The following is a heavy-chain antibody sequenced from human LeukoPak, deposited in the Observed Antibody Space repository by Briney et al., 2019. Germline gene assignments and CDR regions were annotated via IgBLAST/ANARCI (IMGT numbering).Heavy chain of an antibody. D-gene: IGHD3-10*01. V-gene: IGHV3-9*01. Sequence: GGSLRLSCAASGFTLDDFAMHWVRKAPGKGLEWVSGFIWNIVTIAYAVSVKGRFTISRDNAKNSLYLQMNSLRADDTALYYCVKEGEMGQNYYGSGRYYYYMDVWGKGTMVTVSS. CDR2: FIWNIVTI. J-gene: IGHJ6*03. CDR1: GFTLDDFA. CDR3: VKEGEMGQNYYGSGRYYYYMDV.